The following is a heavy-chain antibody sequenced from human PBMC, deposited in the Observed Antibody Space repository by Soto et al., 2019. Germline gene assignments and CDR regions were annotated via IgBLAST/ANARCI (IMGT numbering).Heavy chain of an antibody. V-gene: IGHV3-23*01. CDR3: GVSNYHASGSPFAY. J-gene: IGHJ4*02. D-gene: IGHD3-10*01. Sequence: EVQLLDSGGDLVQPGGSLRLSCAASGFIFSSCAMSWVRQAPGKGLEWVSAIPGRGYSTYYADSVKGRFTISRDNSKNTLYLQLNSLRTEETAVYYCGVSNYHASGSPFAYWGQGTVVTVSS. CDR2: IPGRGYST. CDR1: GFIFSSCA.